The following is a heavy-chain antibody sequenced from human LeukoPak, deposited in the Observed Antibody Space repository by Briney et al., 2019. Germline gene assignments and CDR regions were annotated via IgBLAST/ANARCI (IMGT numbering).Heavy chain of an antibody. J-gene: IGHJ4*02. D-gene: IGHD3-3*01. CDR3: ARSSITIFGVADY. CDR2: INPNGGRT. V-gene: IGHV1-46*01. CDR1: ENTFTNYY. Sequence: ASVKVACKASENTFTNYYMHWVRQAPGQGLEWLGLINPNGGRTAYAQNFQGRVTMTRDTSTTTLYLELSSLRSDDTAVYYCARSSITIFGVADYWGQGTLVTVSS.